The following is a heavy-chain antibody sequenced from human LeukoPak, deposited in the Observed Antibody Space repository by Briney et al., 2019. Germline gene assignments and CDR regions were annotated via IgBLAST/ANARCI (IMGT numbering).Heavy chain of an antibody. CDR2: INPNSGGT. J-gene: IGHJ6*02. CDR1: GYTFTGYY. CDR3: ARWARPSVYYDSSGYWSRGMDV. V-gene: IGHV1-2*02. D-gene: IGHD3-22*01. Sequence: GASVKVSCKASGYTFTGYYMHWVRQAPGQGLEWMGWINPNSGGTNYAQKFQGRVTMTRDTSISTAYMELSRLRSDDTAVYYCARWARPSVYYDSSGYWSRGMDVWGQGTTVTVSS.